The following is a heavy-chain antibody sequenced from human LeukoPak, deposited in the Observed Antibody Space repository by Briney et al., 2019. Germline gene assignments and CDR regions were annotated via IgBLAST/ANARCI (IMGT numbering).Heavy chain of an antibody. CDR2: ISYDGSNK. CDR1: GFTFSSYA. CDR3: ARVAGDFWSGYYPSYYFDY. V-gene: IGHV3-30*01. J-gene: IGHJ4*02. Sequence: PGGSLRLSCAASGFTFSSYAMHWVRQAPGKGLEWVAVISYDGSNKYYADSVKGRFTISRDNSKNTLYLQMNSLRAEDTAVYYCARVAGDFWSGYYPSYYFDYWGQGTLVTVSS. D-gene: IGHD3-3*01.